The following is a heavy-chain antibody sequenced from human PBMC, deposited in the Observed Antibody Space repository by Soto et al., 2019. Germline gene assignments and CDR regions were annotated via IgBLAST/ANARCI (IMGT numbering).Heavy chain of an antibody. D-gene: IGHD6-19*01. CDR2: IWYDGSNE. CDR3: ARTHTSIAVGAFDI. J-gene: IGHJ3*02. Sequence: QVQLVESGGGVVQPGRSLRLSCAASGFTFSDYGMHWVRQAPGKGLVWVAVIWYDGSNEYYADSVKGRFTVSRDSSKNIVYLQMDSLRAEDTAVYYCARTHTSIAVGAFDICGQGTMVTVSS. V-gene: IGHV3-33*01. CDR1: GFTFSDYG.